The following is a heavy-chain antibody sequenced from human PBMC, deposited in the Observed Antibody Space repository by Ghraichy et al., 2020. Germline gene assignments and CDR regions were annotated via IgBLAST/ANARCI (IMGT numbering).Heavy chain of an antibody. J-gene: IGHJ4*02. D-gene: IGHD6-19*01. CDR3: ARLSRVDSSGWYYFDH. CDR1: GYTFFNYP. CDR2: IIAGNGNT. V-gene: IGHV1-3*01. Sequence: ASVKVSCKASGYTFFNYPMHWVRQAPGQGLEWMGWIIAGNGNTRYSQKFQDRVTITRDTSASTAYMELSSLRSEDTAVYYCARLSRVDSSGWYYFDHWGQGTLVTVSS.